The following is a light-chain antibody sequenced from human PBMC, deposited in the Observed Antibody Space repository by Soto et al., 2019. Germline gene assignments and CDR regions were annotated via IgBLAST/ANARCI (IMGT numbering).Light chain of an antibody. V-gene: IGKV3-20*01. CDR2: AAS. CDR1: QSVSSYY. J-gene: IGKJ1*01. CDR3: QQCGSSPWT. Sequence: EIVLTQSPGTLSLSPGERATLSCRASQSVSSYYLAWYQQKPGQAPRLLIYAASNRATGIPDRFSGGGSGTDFTLTISRLEPEDFAVYYCQQCGSSPWTFGQGTKVEIK.